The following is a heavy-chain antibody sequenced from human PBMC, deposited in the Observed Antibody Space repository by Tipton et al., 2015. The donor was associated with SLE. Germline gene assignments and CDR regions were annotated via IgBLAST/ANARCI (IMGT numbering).Heavy chain of an antibody. CDR1: GGSISSYY. D-gene: IGHD3-10*01. J-gene: IGHJ4*02. Sequence: TLSLTCTVSGGSISSYYWSWIRQPAGEGLEWIGHIHTSGVTNSNPSLKSRVTISVDTSKNQISLKLNSLTAADTAVYYCARDLSGAYGSGSYGLHYWGQGTLVTVSS. CDR3: ARDLSGAYGSGSYGLHY. CDR2: IHTSGVT. V-gene: IGHV4-4*07.